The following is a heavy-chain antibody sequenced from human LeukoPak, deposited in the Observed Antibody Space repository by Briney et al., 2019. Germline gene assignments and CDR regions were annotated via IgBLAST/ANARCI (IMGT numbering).Heavy chain of an antibody. CDR1: GFIFSSYW. V-gene: IGHV3-7*01. D-gene: IGHD3-22*01. J-gene: IGHJ4*02. Sequence: GGSLRLSCAASGFIFSSYWMSWVRQAPGKGLEWVANIKQDGSEKYYVDSVKGRFTISRDNAKNSLYLQMYSLRAEDTAVYYCARGGYYYDSSGYYDYWGQGTLVTVSS. CDR3: ARGGYYYDSSGYYDY. CDR2: IKQDGSEK.